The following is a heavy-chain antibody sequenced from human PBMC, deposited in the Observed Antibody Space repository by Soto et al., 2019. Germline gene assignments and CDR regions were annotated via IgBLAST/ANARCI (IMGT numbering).Heavy chain of an antibody. J-gene: IGHJ5*02. CDR3: ARGPRDGYNDYNWFDP. D-gene: IGHD5-12*01. Sequence: QVQLQQWGAGLFKPSETLSLTCAVYGGSFSGYYWSWIRQPPGKGLEWIGEINHSGRTNYNQSLKSQVTISVDTSKNQFSLKLSSVTAADTAVYYCARGPRDGYNDYNWFDPWGQGTLVTVSS. CDR2: INHSGRT. V-gene: IGHV4-34*01. CDR1: GGSFSGYY.